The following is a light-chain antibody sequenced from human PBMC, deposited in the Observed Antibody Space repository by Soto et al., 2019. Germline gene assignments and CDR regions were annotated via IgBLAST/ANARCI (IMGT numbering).Light chain of an antibody. CDR1: CRDVGRYNY. Sequence: QSGMTRLASVSGSPGQSITVSCTGTCRDVGRYNYVSWYQQHPGKAPKLMVYDVSNRPSWVSNRFSGSKSGITASLTISGLQAEDEADYYCTSYTSDSTYVFGTGTKVTVL. CDR2: DVS. J-gene: IGLJ1*01. CDR3: TSYTSDSTYV. V-gene: IGLV2-14*01.